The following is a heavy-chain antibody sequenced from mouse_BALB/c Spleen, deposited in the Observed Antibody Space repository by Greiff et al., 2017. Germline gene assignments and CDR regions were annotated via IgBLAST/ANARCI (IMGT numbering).Heavy chain of an antibody. CDR1: GFSLTSYG. D-gene: IGHD4-1*01. J-gene: IGHJ3*01. CDR2: IWSGGST. CDR3: ARRAGTLAWFAY. Sequence: VQVVESGPGLVQPSQSLSITCTVSGFSLTSYGVHWVRQSPGKGLEWLGVIWSGGSTDYNAAFISRLSISKDNSKSQVFFKMNSLQANDTAIYYCARRAGTLAWFAYWGQGTLVTVSA. V-gene: IGHV2-2*02.